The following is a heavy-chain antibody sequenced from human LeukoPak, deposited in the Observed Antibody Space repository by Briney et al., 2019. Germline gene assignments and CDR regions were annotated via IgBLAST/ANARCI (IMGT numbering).Heavy chain of an antibody. CDR3: ARGLPLGWLQSNPPFDY. J-gene: IGHJ4*02. D-gene: IGHD5-24*01. V-gene: IGHV4-34*01. Sequence: SETLSLTCAVYGGSFSGYYWSWIRQPPGKGLEWIGEINHSGSTNYNPSLKSRVTISVDTSKNQFSLKLSSVTAADTAVYYCARGLPLGWLQSNPPFDYWGQGTLVTVSS. CDR2: INHSGST. CDR1: GGSFSGYY.